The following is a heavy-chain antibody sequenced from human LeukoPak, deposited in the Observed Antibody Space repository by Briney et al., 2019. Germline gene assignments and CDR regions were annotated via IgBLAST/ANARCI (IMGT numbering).Heavy chain of an antibody. J-gene: IGHJ4*02. CDR3: ARRTEHYPFAY. CDR1: GGSISSYY. D-gene: IGHD1-14*01. CDR2: VYYSGST. V-gene: IGHV4-59*08. Sequence: SETLSLTCTVSGGSISSYYWSWIRQPPGKGLEWIGDVYYSGSTDYNPSLKSRVTISVDTSKNQFSLKLNSVTAADTAVYFCARRTEHYPFAYWGQGTLVTVSS.